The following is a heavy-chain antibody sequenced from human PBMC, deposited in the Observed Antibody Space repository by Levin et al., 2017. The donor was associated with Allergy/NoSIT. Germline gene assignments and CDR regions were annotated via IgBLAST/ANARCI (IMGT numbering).Heavy chain of an antibody. Sequence: SETLSLTCTVSGGSISSGNYYWGWIRQPPGKGLEWIGTIYYDGNTYYNPSLKSRVTISVDTSKNQFSLKVDSVTAADTAVYYCAREDRTYFGRSGYYADPFDSWGQGALVTVSS. J-gene: IGHJ4*02. CDR2: IYYDGNT. V-gene: IGHV4-39*07. D-gene: IGHD3-22*01. CDR1: GGSISSGNYY. CDR3: AREDRTYFGRSGYYADPFDS.